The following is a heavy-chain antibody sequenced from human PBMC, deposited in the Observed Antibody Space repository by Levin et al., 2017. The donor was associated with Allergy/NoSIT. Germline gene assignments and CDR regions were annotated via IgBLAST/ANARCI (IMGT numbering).Heavy chain of an antibody. CDR3: AHVIFSRYFDL. CDR1: GFSLSTTGVG. V-gene: IGHV2-5*02. Sequence: SGPTLVKPTQTLTLTCTFSGFSLSTTGVGVGWIRQPPGKALEWLALVYYDDDKRYSPSLKSRLTITKDTSKNQVVLTMTNMDPVDTGTYYCAHVIFSRYFDLWGRGTLVTVSS. CDR2: VYYDDDK. J-gene: IGHJ2*01. D-gene: IGHD2-15*01.